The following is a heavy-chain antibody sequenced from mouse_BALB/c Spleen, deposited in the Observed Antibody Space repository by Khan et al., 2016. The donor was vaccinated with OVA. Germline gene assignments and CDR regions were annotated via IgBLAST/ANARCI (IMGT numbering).Heavy chain of an antibody. CDR3: ARDRGGFDSYFFDY. D-gene: IGHD2-2*01. Sequence: EVQLQESGPGLVKPSQTVSLTCTVTGISITTGNYRWSWIRQFPGNKLEWIGYLYYSGTTTYNPSLTSRTTITRDTSKNRFFLEMNSLTTEDTATYDCARDRGGFDSYFFDYWGQGTTLTVSS. V-gene: IGHV3-5*02. CDR2: LYYSGTT. J-gene: IGHJ2*01. CDR1: GISITTGNYR.